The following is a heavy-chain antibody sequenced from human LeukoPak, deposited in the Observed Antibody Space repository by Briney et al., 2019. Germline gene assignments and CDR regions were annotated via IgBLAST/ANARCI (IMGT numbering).Heavy chain of an antibody. CDR1: GYTFTGYY. CDR3: AKGVGYRRSAFSREDYYFDY. CDR2: INPNSGGT. Sequence: ASVTVSCKASGYTFTGYYMHWVRQAPGQGLEWMGWINPNSGGTNYAQKFQGRVTMTRDTSISTAYMELSRLRSDDTAVYYCAKGVGYRRSAFSREDYYFDYWGQGTLVTVSS. V-gene: IGHV1-2*02. J-gene: IGHJ4*02. D-gene: IGHD5-18*01.